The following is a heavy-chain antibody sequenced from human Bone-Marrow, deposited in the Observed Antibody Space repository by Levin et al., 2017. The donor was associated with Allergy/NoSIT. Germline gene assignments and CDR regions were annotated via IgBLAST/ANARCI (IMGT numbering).Heavy chain of an antibody. Sequence: ASVKVSCKASGYTFTDYYMDWVRQAPGQGLEWLGRINPNSGATSSAQKVRDRVTMTRDTSISTAYMELSRLTSDDTAVYYCARDQAGSGSDWSYFYYMDVWGKGTTVTVSS. J-gene: IGHJ6*03. CDR3: ARDQAGSGSDWSYFYYMDV. D-gene: IGHD5-12*01. CDR2: INPNSGAT. CDR1: GYTFTDYY. V-gene: IGHV1-2*06.